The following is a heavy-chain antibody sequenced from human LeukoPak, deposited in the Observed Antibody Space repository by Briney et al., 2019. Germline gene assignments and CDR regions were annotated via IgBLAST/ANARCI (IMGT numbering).Heavy chain of an antibody. CDR1: GYTFTGYY. J-gene: IGHJ5*02. CDR3: ARAAVTTGSTETFDP. CDR2: INPNSGVT. Sequence: ASVKVSCKASGYTFTGYYLHWLRQAPGQGLEWMGWINPNSGVTNYAETFQGRVTLTTHTSISTAYLELNRLTSDDTAAYYCARAAVTTGSTETFDPWGQGTLVTVSS. V-gene: IGHV1-2*02. D-gene: IGHD1-1*01.